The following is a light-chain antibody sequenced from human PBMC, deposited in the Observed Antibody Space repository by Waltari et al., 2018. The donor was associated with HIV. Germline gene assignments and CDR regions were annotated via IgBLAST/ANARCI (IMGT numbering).Light chain of an antibody. CDR1: NLEDKH. CDR2: DAQ. CDR3: QVFENSRDQA. J-gene: IGLJ1*01. Sequence: YVLTQPPPVPVAPGNTATTTCGVNNLEDKHVHWYQQKSGQAPVLVRYDAQLRPSGIPSRLSGSNSGDTATLTISGVEVGDEAEYYCQVFENSRDQAFGTGTKVTVL. V-gene: IGLV3-21*01.